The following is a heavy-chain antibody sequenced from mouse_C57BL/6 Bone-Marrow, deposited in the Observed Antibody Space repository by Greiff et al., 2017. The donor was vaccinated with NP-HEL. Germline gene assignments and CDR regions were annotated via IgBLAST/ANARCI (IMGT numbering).Heavy chain of an antibody. V-gene: IGHV5-4*01. J-gene: IGHJ4*01. CDR2: ISDGGSYT. CDR1: GFTFSSYA. Sequence: EVQRVESGGGLVKPGGSLKLSCAASGFTFSSYAMSWVRQTPEKRLEWVATISDGGSYTYYPDNVKGRFTISRDNAKNNLYLQMSHLKSEDTAMYYCARDGHYAMDYWGQGTSVTVSS. CDR3: ARDGHYAMDY.